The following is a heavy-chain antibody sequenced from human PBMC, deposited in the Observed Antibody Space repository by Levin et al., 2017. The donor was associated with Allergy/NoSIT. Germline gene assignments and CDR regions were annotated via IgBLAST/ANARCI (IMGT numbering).Heavy chain of an antibody. J-gene: IGHJ6*02. CDR3: ARGSARDHVAYYYSLDV. D-gene: IGHD6-6*01. CDR2: LFPGDSDT. CDR1: GYTFTSYW. Sequence: RGESLKISCKASGYTFTSYWIAWVRQTPGKGLEWMGILFPGDSDTRYNPSFQGQVTISAAKSINTAYLQWSSLKASDAATYFCARGSARDHVAYYYSLDVWGQGTAVTVSS. V-gene: IGHV5-51*01.